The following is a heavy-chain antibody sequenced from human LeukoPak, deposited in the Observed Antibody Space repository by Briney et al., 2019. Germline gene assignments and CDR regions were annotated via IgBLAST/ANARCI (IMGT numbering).Heavy chain of an antibody. Sequence: ASVKVSCKASGYTFTSYGISWVRQAPGQGLEWTGWISAYNGNTNYAQKLQGRVTMTTDTSTSTAYMELRSLRSDDTAVYYCARASGYYGSGEPDYWGQGTLVTVSS. CDR3: ARASGYYGSGEPDY. J-gene: IGHJ4*02. CDR2: ISAYNGNT. V-gene: IGHV1-18*04. D-gene: IGHD3-10*01. CDR1: GYTFTSYG.